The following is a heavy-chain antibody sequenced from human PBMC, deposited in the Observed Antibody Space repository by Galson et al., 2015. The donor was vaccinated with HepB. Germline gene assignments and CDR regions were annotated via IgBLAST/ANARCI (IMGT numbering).Heavy chain of an antibody. CDR2: IWYDGSNK. V-gene: IGHV3-33*08. Sequence: SLRLSCAASGFTFSSYGMHWVRQAPGKGLEWVAVIWYDGSNKYYADSVKGRFTISRDNSKNTLYLQMNSLRAEDTAVYYCARDRLVGFFSIVVVPAALDYWGQGTLVTVSS. D-gene: IGHD2-2*01. CDR1: GFTFSSYG. CDR3: ARDRLVGFFSIVVVPAALDY. J-gene: IGHJ4*02.